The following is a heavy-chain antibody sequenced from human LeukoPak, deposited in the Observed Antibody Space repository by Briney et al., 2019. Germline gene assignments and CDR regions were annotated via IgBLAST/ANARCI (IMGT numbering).Heavy chain of an antibody. CDR3: ARARELQYYFDY. J-gene: IGHJ4*02. V-gene: IGHV4-30-4*08. Sequence: SQTLSLTCTVSGGSISSGDYYWSWIRQPPGKGLEWIGYIYYSGSTYYNPSLKSRVTISVDTSKSQFSLKLSSVTAADTAVYYCARARELQYYFDYWGQGTLVTVSS. D-gene: IGHD1-7*01. CDR2: IYYSGST. CDR1: GGSISSGDYY.